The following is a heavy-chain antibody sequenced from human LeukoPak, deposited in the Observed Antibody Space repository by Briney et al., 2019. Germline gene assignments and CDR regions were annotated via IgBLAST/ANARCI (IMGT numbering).Heavy chain of an antibody. Sequence: PGGSLRLSCVASGFTFSKYTMSWVRQAPGKGLEWVSGIYGGVTGSTFYAESVKGRFTISRDNSKNTLYLQMNSLRDEDTAVYYCAKDRRSLFQSYFDIWGQGTMVTVSS. J-gene: IGHJ3*02. D-gene: IGHD2-21*01. V-gene: IGHV3-23*01. CDR2: IYGGVTGST. CDR3: AKDRRSLFQSYFDI. CDR1: GFTFSKYT.